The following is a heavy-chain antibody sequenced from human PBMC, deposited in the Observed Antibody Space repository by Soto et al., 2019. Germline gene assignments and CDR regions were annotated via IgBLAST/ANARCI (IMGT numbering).Heavy chain of an antibody. J-gene: IGHJ5*02. D-gene: IGHD3-9*01. CDR3: ARVSFDHFVHWFDP. Sequence: SQTLSLTCAISGDSVSSNTAAWNWIRQSPSRGLEWLGRTYFRSKWYNDYAISVKSRITINPDTSKNQFSLLLNSVTPEVTAVYYCARVSFDHFVHWFDPWGQGTLVTVSS. V-gene: IGHV6-1*01. CDR1: GDSVSSNTAA. CDR2: TYFRSKWYN.